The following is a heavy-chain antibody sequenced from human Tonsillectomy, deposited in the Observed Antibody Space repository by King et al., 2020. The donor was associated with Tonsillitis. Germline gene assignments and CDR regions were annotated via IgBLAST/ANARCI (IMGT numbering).Heavy chain of an antibody. V-gene: IGHV3-48*01. CDR1: GFTLSSYR. D-gene: IGHD1-26*01. CDR3: ARVPEMYRVTVRLEAIFDP. J-gene: IGHJ5*02. Sequence: VQLVQSGGGLVQPEGSLRLSCVASGFTLSSYRMNWVRQAPGKGLEWVSYISSSGNAIYYADSVKGRFTISRDNAKNSLYLQMNSLRAEDTAVYYCARVPEMYRVTVRLEAIFDPWAQEPLVTVSS. CDR2: ISSSGNAI.